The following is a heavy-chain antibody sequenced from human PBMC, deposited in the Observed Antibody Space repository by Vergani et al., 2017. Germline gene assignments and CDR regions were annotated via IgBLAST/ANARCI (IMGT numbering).Heavy chain of an antibody. V-gene: IGHV3-7*04. D-gene: IGHD3-9*01. CDR3: ARAEVIYDILTGYYIGPPGY. Sequence: EVQLVESGGGLVQPGGSLRLSCVASGFSLSHYWMTWVRQAPGKGLEWVANIKEDGSEIFYVDSVKGRFTISRDNAKNSLYLQMNRLRVDDTAVYYCARAEVIYDILTGYYIGPPGYWGQGTLVTVSS. CDR1: GFSLSHYW. J-gene: IGHJ4*02. CDR2: IKEDGSEI.